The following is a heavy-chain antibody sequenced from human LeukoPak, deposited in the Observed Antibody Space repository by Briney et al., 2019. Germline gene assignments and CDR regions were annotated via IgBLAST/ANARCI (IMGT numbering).Heavy chain of an antibody. V-gene: IGHV1-2*02. Sequence: ASVKVSCKASGYTFTGYYMHWVRQAPGQGLEWMGWINPNSGGTNYAQKFQGRVTMTRDTSISTAYMELSRLRSDDTAVYYCARSRGSAAYYYYYMDVWGKGTTVTVSS. J-gene: IGHJ6*03. D-gene: IGHD3-10*01. CDR3: ARSRGSAAYYYYYMDV. CDR2: INPNSGGT. CDR1: GYTFTGYY.